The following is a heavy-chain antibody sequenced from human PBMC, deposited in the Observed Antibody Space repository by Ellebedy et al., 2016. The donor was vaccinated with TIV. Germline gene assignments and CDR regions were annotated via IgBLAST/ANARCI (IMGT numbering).Heavy chain of an antibody. CDR1: GFSLSNSF. Sequence: GGSLRLXXAASGFSLSNSFMSWIRQASGKGLEWVSTLTADGRSTYFADSVKGRFTISRDNSKNTVYLQMNSLRSEDTAVYYCRPGHYSDAWGQGTLVTVSS. CDR2: LTADGRST. V-gene: IGHV3-23*01. J-gene: IGHJ4*02. CDR3: RPGHYSDA.